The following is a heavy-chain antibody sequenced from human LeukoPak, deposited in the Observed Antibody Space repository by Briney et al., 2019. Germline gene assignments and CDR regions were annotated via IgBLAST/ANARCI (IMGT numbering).Heavy chain of an antibody. CDR2: INSANANT. CDR1: GYTFKSYA. D-gene: IGHD3-10*01. J-gene: IGHJ3*02. Sequence: GASVKVSCKASGYTFKSYAMHWVRQAPGQRLEWMGWINSANANTKYSQKFQGRVTISTDTSASTAYMELSSLRSEDTAVYYCARESDGSETYYGFDIWGQGTMVTVSS. V-gene: IGHV1-3*01. CDR3: ARESDGSETYYGFDI.